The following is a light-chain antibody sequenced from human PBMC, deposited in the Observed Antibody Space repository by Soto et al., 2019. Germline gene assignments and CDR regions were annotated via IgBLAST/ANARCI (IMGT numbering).Light chain of an antibody. Sequence: DIQMTQSPSILSASVGDRVAITCRASESISNWLAWYQQKPGKAPKVLIYDASRLQSGVPERFSGSGSGTEFTLTISSLQADDIATYYCQQYKSYSYTFGQGTNLET. CDR2: DAS. J-gene: IGKJ2*01. CDR3: QQYKSYSYT. V-gene: IGKV1-5*01. CDR1: ESISNW.